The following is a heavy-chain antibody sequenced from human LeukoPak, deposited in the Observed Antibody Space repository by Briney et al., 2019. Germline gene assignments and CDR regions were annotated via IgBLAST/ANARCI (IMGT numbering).Heavy chain of an antibody. Sequence: SETLSLTCTVSGDSISTSNYYWGWIRQSPGKGLEWIASIYHSGSTYYNPSLKSRVTISVDTSKNQFSLKLSSVTAADTAVYYCAREGGVEPDHWGQGTLVTVSS. J-gene: IGHJ5*02. CDR1: GDSISTSNYY. CDR3: AREGGVEPDH. D-gene: IGHD3-16*01. CDR2: IYHSGST. V-gene: IGHV4-39*07.